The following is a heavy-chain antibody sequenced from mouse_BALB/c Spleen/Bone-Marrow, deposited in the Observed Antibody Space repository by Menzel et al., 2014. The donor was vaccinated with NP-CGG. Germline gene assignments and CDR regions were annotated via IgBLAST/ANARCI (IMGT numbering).Heavy chain of an antibody. Sequence: QVQLKQSGAELVKPWASVKLSCKASGYTFTSYWMHWVKQRPGQGLEWIGEINPSNGRTNYNEKFKTKATLTVDKSSNTAYMQLSRLTSEDSAVYYCAKKGADYEDYWGQGTTLTVSS. CDR1: GYTFTSYW. V-gene: IGHV1S81*02. CDR3: AKKGADYEDY. CDR2: INPSNGRT. D-gene: IGHD2-4*01. J-gene: IGHJ2*01.